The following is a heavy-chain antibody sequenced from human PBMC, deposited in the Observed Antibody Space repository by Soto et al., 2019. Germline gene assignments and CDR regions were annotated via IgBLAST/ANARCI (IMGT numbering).Heavy chain of an antibody. Sequence: HVQLQESGPGLVKPSATLSLTCTVSGASITQYYWNWIRQSPGKGLEWIVSVSSTGSTVYNPSLASRVTGSVDTSKNQFSLALNSVTAADTAVYHCARCDGSPYHSHEFDFVGQGTLVTVSS. D-gene: IGHD3-22*01. CDR3: ARCDGSPYHSHEFDF. V-gene: IGHV4-59*01. CDR1: GASITQYY. CDR2: VSSTGST. J-gene: IGHJ4*02.